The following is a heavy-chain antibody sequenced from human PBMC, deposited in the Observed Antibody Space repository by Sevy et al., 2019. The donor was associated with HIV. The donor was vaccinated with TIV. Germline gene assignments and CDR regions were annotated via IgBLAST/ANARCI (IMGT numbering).Heavy chain of an antibody. Sequence: GGSLRLSCAASGFTFDDYAMHWVRQAPGKGLEWVSGFSWNSGGIGYADSVKGRFTISRDNAKNSLYLQMNSLRAEDTTLYYCAKDLPDYDILTGCPGAFDYWGQGTLVTVSS. CDR2: FSWNSGGI. CDR3: AKDLPDYDILTGCPGAFDY. D-gene: IGHD3-9*01. CDR1: GFTFDDYA. V-gene: IGHV3-9*01. J-gene: IGHJ4*02.